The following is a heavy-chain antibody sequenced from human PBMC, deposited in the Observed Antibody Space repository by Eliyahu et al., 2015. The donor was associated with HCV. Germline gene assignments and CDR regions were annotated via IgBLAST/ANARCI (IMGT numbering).Heavy chain of an antibody. CDR3: AKVWSGARAPLNFDY. V-gene: IGHV3-23*01. CDR1: GFTFSSYA. Sequence: EVQLLESGGGLVQPGXSLRLSCAASGFTFSSYAMSWVRQAPGKGLGLVSAISGSGGSTYYADSVKGRFTISRDNSKNTLYLQMNSLRAEDTAVYYCAKVWSGARAPLNFDYWGQGTLVTVSS. J-gene: IGHJ4*02. D-gene: IGHD3-10*02. CDR2: ISGSGGST.